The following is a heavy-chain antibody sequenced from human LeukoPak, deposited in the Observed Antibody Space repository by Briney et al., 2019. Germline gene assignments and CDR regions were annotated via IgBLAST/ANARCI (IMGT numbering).Heavy chain of an antibody. CDR1: GFTFSSYW. CDR2: INSDGSST. D-gene: IGHD3-10*01. Sequence: GGSLRLSCAATGFTFSSYWMHWVRQVPGKGLVWVSRINSDGSSTSYADSVKGRFTISRDNAKNTLYVQMNSLRAEDTAVYYCSTGSGHAFDIWGRGTMVTVSS. J-gene: IGHJ3*02. V-gene: IGHV3-74*01. CDR3: STGSGHAFDI.